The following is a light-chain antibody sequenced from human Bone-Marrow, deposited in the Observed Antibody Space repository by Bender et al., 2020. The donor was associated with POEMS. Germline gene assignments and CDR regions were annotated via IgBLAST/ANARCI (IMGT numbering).Light chain of an antibody. J-gene: IGLJ2*01. CDR3: ATWAANRGGPCVV. Sequence: SYDLTQPPSVSVSPGQTASITCTGDKLGDKYACWYQQKPGQTPVLVIYQDDQRPSGIPERFSGSNSGNTATLTIRGTQALGEADYYCATWAANRGGPCVVFCGGTKLTVL. CDR2: QDD. CDR1: KLGDKY. V-gene: IGLV3-1*01.